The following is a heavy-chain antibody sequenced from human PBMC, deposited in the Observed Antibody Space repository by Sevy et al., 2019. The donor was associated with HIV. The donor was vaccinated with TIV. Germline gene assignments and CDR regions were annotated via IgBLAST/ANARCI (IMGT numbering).Heavy chain of an antibody. Sequence: GGSLRLSCAASGFTFSDYDMHWVRQAPGKGLEWVAVMSHDGNYKNHADSVKVRFTISRDNFKNTLYLQMNSLRVEDTAVYFCARLFSCGGDCYYLDYWGQGGPVTVSS. J-gene: IGHJ4*02. CDR2: MSHDGNYK. CDR1: GFTFSDYD. V-gene: IGHV3-30*04. CDR3: ARLFSCGGDCYYLDY. D-gene: IGHD2-21*02.